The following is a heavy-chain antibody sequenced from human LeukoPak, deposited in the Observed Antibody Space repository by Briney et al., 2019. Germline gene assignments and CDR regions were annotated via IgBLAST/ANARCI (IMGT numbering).Heavy chain of an antibody. V-gene: IGHV4-34*01. CDR3: ASRYSSGWPVGYFDL. D-gene: IGHD6-19*01. CDR2: INHSGST. CDR1: GGSFSGYY. J-gene: IGHJ2*01. Sequence: SETLSLTCAVYGGSFSGYYWSWIRQPPGKGLEWIGEINHSGSTNYNPSLKSRVTISVDTSKNQFSLKLSSVTAADTAVYYCASRYSSGWPVGYFDLWGRGTPVTVSS.